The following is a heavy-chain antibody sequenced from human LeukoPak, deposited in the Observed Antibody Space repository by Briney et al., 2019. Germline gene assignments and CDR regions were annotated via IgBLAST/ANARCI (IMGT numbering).Heavy chain of an antibody. D-gene: IGHD3-10*01. CDR1: GFTFSSYG. V-gene: IGHV3-30*03. CDR2: ISYDGSNK. CDR3: ARDYGSGSYYIDY. Sequence: PGRSLRLSCAASGFTFSSYGMHWVRQAPGKGLEWVAVISYDGSNKYYADSVKGRFTISRGNSKNTLYLQMNSLRAEDTAVYYCARDYGSGSYYIDYWGQGTLVTVSS. J-gene: IGHJ4*02.